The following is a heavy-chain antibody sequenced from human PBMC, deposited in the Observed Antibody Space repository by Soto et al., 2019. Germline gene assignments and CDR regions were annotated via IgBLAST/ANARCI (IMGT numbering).Heavy chain of an antibody. D-gene: IGHD2-2*01. CDR2: IIPTFGTA. V-gene: IGHV1-69*06. Sequence: SVKVSCKASGGTFSSYAISWVRQAPGQGLEWMGGIIPTFGTANYAQKFQGRVTITADKSTSTAYMELSSLRSEDTAVYYCARSPRVVVPAAIGRFDPWGQGTLVTVSS. CDR1: GGTFSSYA. CDR3: ARSPRVVVPAAIGRFDP. J-gene: IGHJ5*02.